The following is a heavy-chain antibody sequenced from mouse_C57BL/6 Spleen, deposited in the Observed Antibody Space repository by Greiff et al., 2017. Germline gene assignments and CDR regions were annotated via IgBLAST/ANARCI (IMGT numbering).Heavy chain of an antibody. CDR3: ANVPNPYGNYGGDYALDY. CDR2: INPGSGYT. D-gene: IGHD2-1*01. CDR1: GYTFTSYT. J-gene: IGHJ4*01. V-gene: IGHV1-4*01. Sequence: QVQLQQSGAELARPGASVKMSCKASGYTFTSYTMHWVKQRPGQGLEWIGYINPGSGYTKYNQKFKDKATLTADKSSSTAYMQMSSLTSEDSAGYYCANVPNPYGNYGGDYALDYWGQGTSVTVSS.